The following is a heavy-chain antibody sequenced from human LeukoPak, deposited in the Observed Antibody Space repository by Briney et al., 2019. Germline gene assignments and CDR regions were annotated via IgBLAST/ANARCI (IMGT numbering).Heavy chain of an antibody. J-gene: IGHJ4*02. Sequence: GGSLRLSCAASGFTFSSYGMNWVRQAPGKGLEWVSPISSSTSYIYYADSVKGRFTISRDNAKNSLFLQMNSLRAEDTAVYYCAKRPYYYDSSGWELSYFDYWGQGTLVTVSS. D-gene: IGHD3-22*01. CDR1: GFTFSSYG. CDR3: AKRPYYYDSSGWELSYFDY. V-gene: IGHV3-21*01. CDR2: ISSSTSYI.